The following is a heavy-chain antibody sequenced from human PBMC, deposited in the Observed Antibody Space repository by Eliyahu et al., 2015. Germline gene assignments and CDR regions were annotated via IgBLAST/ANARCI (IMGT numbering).Heavy chain of an antibody. CDR2: IIPIFGTA. CDR1: GXXSSSYA. V-gene: IGHV1-69*01. CDR3: ATYCSSTSCPLDY. D-gene: IGHD2-2*01. Sequence: QVQLVQSGAEVKKPGSSVKVSCKASGXXSSSYAISWVRQAPGQGLEWMGGIIPIFGTANYAQKXQGRVTITADESTSTAYMELSSLRSEDTAVYYCATYCSSTSCPLDYWGQGTLVTVSS. J-gene: IGHJ4*02.